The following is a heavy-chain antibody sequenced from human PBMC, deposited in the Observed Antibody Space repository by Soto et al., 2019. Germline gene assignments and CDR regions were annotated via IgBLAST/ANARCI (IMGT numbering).Heavy chain of an antibody. V-gene: IGHV1-69*06. J-gene: IGHJ5*02. Sequence: QVQLVQSGAEVKKPGSSVKVSCKASGGTFSSYAISWVRQAPGQGLEWMGGIIPIFGTANYAQKFQGRVTITADKSTSTAYMELSSLRSEDTAVYYCAHQTAMVDTGVGLAAANWFDPWGQGTLVTVSS. D-gene: IGHD5-18*01. CDR3: AHQTAMVDTGVGLAAANWFDP. CDR1: GGTFSSYA. CDR2: IIPIFGTA.